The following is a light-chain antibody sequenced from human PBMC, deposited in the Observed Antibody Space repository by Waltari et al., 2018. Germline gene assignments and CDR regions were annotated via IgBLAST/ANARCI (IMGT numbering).Light chain of an antibody. CDR2: WAS. Sequence: DIAMTQSPDSLPVSLGETATINCKSSQSVVYSFNNKYYIAWYQQKPGQPPKLLIYWASTRASGVPDRFSGSGSGTDFTLTISNLQAEDVAVYYCQQYDNTPYTFGQGTRLEIK. CDR1: QSVVYSFNNKYY. CDR3: QQYDNTPYT. J-gene: IGKJ2*01. V-gene: IGKV4-1*01.